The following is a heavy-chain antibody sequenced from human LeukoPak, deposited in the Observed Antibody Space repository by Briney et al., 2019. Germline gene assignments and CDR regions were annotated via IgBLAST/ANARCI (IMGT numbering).Heavy chain of an antibody. CDR2: ISYSGST. Sequence: SETLSLTCTVSGGSIHSYYWSWIRQPPGKGLEWIGYISYSGSTYYNPSLKSRVTISVDTSKNQFSLKLSSVTAADTAVYYCATSPQYGGYLGQGTLVTVSS. D-gene: IGHD4-23*01. J-gene: IGHJ4*02. CDR3: ATSPQYGGY. V-gene: IGHV4-59*04. CDR1: GGSIHSYY.